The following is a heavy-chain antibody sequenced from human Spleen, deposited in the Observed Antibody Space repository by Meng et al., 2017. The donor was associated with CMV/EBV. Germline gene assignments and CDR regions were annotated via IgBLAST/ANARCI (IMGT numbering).Heavy chain of an antibody. D-gene: IGHD3-16*01. CDR1: GGTFSTYA. Sequence: QVRLVRAGGEVKRPGCSVTCSCKASGGTFSTYAISWVRQAPGQGLEWMGGIIPIFGTANYAQKFQGRVTITADESTSTAYMELSSLRSEDTAVYYCARGDWFDPWGQGTLVTVSS. CDR3: ARGDWFDP. J-gene: IGHJ5*02. CDR2: IIPIFGTA. V-gene: IGHV1-69*12.